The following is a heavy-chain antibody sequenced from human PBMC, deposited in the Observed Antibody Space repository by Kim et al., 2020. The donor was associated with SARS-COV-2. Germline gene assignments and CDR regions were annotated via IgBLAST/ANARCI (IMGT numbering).Heavy chain of an antibody. CDR2: IYYSGST. CDR1: GGSISSGGYS. V-gene: IGHV4-30-2*01. CDR3: AGQTGGSGGYHNDYYYG. Sequence: SETLSLTCAVSGGSISSGGYSWSWIRQPPGKGLEWIGYIYYSGSTYYNPSLKSRVTISVDRSKNQFSLKLSLVTAADTAVYYCAGQTGGSGGYHNDYYYG. D-gene: IGHD3-10*01. J-gene: IGHJ6*01.